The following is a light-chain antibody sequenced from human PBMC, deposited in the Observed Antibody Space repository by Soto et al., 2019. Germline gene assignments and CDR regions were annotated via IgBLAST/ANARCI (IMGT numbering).Light chain of an antibody. CDR3: SSYTSSSTPLV. Sequence: QSALTQPPSVSGSPGQSVTISCTGTSSDVGSYNRVSWYQQPPGTAPKLMIYEVSNRPSGVPDRFSGSKSGNTASLTISGLPAEDEADYYCSSYTSSSTPLVFGTGTKLTVL. V-gene: IGLV2-18*02. CDR2: EVS. J-gene: IGLJ1*01. CDR1: SSDVGSYNR.